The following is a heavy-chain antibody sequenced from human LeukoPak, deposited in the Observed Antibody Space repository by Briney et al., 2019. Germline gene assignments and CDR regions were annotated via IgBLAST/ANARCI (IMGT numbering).Heavy chain of an antibody. CDR2: ISGSGGST. CDR1: GFTFSNYA. CDR3: AKQGRVVVTAIDY. D-gene: IGHD2-21*02. J-gene: IGHJ4*02. V-gene: IGHV3-23*01. Sequence: GGSLRLSCAASGFTFSNYAMGWVRQAPGKGLEWVSAISGSGGSTYYADSVKGRFTISRDNSKNTLYLQMNSLRAEDTAVYYCAKQGRVVVTAIDYWGQGTLVTVSS.